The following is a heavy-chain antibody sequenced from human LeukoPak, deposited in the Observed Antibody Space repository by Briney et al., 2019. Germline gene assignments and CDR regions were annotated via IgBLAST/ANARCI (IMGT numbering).Heavy chain of an antibody. D-gene: IGHD3-9*01. CDR2: ISGSGGST. V-gene: IGHV3-23*01. J-gene: IGHJ6*02. CDR3: AKVDGGYYDILTGYYPYYYGMDV. CDR1: GFTFSSYA. Sequence: GGSLRLSCAASGFTFSSYAMSWVRQAPGKGLEWVSAISGSGGSTYYADSVKGRFTISRDNSKNTLYLQMNSLRAEDTAVYYCAKVDGGYYDILTGYYPYYYGMDVWGQGTTVTASS.